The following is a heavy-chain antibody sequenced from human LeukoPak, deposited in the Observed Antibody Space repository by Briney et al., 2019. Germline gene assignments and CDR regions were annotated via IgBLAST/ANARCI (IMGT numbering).Heavy chain of an antibody. Sequence: GASVKVSCKASGYTFTSYGISWVRQAPGQGLEWMGWISAYNGNTNYAQKLQGRVTMTTDTSTSTAYMELRSLRSDDTAVYYCARDPYYYGSGSYYMGYYYYGMDVWGQGTTVTVSS. CDR2: ISAYNGNT. D-gene: IGHD3-10*01. V-gene: IGHV1-18*01. CDR1: GYTFTSYG. J-gene: IGHJ6*02. CDR3: ARDPYYYGSGSYYMGYYYYGMDV.